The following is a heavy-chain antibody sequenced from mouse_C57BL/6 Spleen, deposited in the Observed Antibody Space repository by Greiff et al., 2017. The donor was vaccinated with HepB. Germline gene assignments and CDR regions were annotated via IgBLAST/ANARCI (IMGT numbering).Heavy chain of an antibody. V-gene: IGHV1-64*01. CDR1: GYTFTSYW. Sequence: QVQLQQPGAELVKPGASVKLSCKASGYTFTSYWMHWVKQRPGQGLEWIGMIHPNSGSTNYNEKFKSKATLTVDKSSRTAYMQLSSLTSEDSAVYYCARVGITTVVARNYFDYWGQGTTLTVSS. CDR2: IHPNSGST. CDR3: ARVGITTVVARNYFDY. J-gene: IGHJ2*01. D-gene: IGHD1-1*01.